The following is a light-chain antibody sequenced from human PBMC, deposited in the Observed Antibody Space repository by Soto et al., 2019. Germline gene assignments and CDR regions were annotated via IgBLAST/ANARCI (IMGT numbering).Light chain of an antibody. CDR2: HTS. Sequence: DTVLTQSPGTLSLSPGERATLSCRASQSVGGSLAWYQQRPGQAPRLLVYHTSNRATGIPARFSGSGSETDFTLTISSLEPEDSAVYFCQQRARWVTFGQGTRLEIK. CDR1: QSVGGS. J-gene: IGKJ5*01. V-gene: IGKV3-11*01. CDR3: QQRARWVT.